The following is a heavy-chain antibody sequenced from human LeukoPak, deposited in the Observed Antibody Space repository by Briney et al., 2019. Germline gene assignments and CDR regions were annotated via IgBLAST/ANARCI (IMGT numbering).Heavy chain of an antibody. CDR3: ATGPKDYYYMDV. V-gene: IGHV3-21*01. CDR2: ISSSSSYI. CDR1: GFTFSSYS. Sequence: GGSLRLSCAASGFTFSSYSMNWVRQAPGKGLEWVSSISSSSSYIYYADSVKGRFTISRDNAKNSLYLQMNSLRAEDTAVYYCATGPKDYYYMDVWGKGTTVTVSS. J-gene: IGHJ6*03.